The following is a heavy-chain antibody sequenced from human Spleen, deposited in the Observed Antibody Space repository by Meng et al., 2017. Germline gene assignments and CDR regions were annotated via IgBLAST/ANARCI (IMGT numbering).Heavy chain of an antibody. D-gene: IGHD4-17*01. Sequence: VQRVQSGAWVKKPGASVKVSCKPSGYNFPDYWLHWVRRAPGQGLEWMGRIDPKSGDTHYAQRFQGRVTMTGDTSISTAYMELSGLRSDDTAMYYCARGASGDYKFVDFDYWGQGTLVTVSS. CDR2: IDPKSGDT. V-gene: IGHV1-2*06. J-gene: IGHJ4*02. CDR3: ARGASGDYKFVDFDY. CDR1: GYNFPDYW.